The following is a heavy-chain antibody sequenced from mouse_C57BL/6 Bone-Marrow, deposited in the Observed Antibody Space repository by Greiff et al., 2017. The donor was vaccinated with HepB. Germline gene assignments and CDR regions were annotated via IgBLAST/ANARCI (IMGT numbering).Heavy chain of an antibody. D-gene: IGHD1-1*01. J-gene: IGHJ4*01. Sequence: DVHLVESGGGLVQPGGSLKLSCAASGFTFSDYYMYWVRQTPEKRLEWVAYISNGGGSTYYPDTVKGRFTISRDNAKNTQYLQMSRLKSEDTAMYYCARQEKESVSGSSYERGAMDYWGQGTSVTVSS. CDR2: ISNGGGST. CDR1: GFTFSDYY. CDR3: ARQEKESVSGSSYERGAMDY. V-gene: IGHV5-12*01.